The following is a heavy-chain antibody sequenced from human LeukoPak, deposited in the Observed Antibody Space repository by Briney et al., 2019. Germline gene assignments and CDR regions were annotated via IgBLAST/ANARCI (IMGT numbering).Heavy chain of an antibody. CDR3: ASGHHYYGMDV. V-gene: IGHV4-31*03. CDR2: IYYSGST. CDR1: GGSISSGGYY. J-gene: IGHJ6*02. Sequence: PSQTLSITCTVSGGSISSGGYYWSWIRHPPGKSLEWIGYIYYSGSTYYNPSLKSRVTISVDTSKNQFSLKLSSVTAADTAVYYCASGHHYYGMDVWGQGTTVTVSS.